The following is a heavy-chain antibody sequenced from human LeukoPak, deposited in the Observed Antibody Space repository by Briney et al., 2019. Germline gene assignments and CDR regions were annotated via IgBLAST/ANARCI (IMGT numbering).Heavy chain of an antibody. J-gene: IGHJ6*04. CDR2: ISYDGSNK. D-gene: IGHD6-19*01. V-gene: IGHV3-30*04. CDR1: GFTFSSYA. Sequence: QPGGSLRLSCAASGFTFSSYAMHWVRQAPGKGLEWVAVISYDGSNKYYADSVKGRFTISRDNSKNTLYLQMNSLRAEDTAVYYCARCAGAVAGTKTYYYYYYGMDVWGKGTTVTVSS. CDR3: ARCAGAVAGTKTYYYYYYGMDV.